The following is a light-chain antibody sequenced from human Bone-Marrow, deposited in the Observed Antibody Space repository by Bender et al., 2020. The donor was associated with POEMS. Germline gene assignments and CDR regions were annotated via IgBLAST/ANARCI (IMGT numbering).Light chain of an antibody. CDR3: QSYDSSTVV. J-gene: IGLJ2*01. V-gene: IGLV6-57*02. CDR2: QDN. CDR1: GASIATNY. Sequence: NFILTQPHSVSASPGKTVIISCTGSGASIATNYVQWYQQRPGSAPTTVISQDNQRPSGVPDRFSGSIDRSSNSASLTISGLRTEDEADYYCQSYDSSTVVFGGGTKLTVL.